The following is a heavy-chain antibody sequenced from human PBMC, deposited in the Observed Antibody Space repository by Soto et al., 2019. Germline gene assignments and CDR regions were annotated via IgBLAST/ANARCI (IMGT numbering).Heavy chain of an antibody. D-gene: IGHD1-7*01. Sequence: SETLSLTCTVSGGSISYYYWSWIRQSPGKGLEWIGYIHYSGSTKYNPSLKSRVTISVDMSKNQFSLKLSSVTAADTAVYYCGSGTTSHNWFDPWGQGTLVTVSS. V-gene: IGHV4-59*12. CDR1: GGSISYYY. CDR3: GSGTTSHNWFDP. J-gene: IGHJ5*02. CDR2: IHYSGST.